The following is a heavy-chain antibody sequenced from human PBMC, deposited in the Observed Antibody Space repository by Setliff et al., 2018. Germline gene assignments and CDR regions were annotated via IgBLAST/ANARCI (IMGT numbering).Heavy chain of an antibody. J-gene: IGHJ4*02. D-gene: IGHD2-21*02. Sequence: PSETLSLTCAVYGESFSGHYWSWIRQPPGKGLEWIGEINHSGSTNYNPSLKSRVTISVDTSKNQFSLKLSSVAAADTAVYYCARGFDVCGGGACYTDGPYYFDYWGLGTLVTLSS. CDR3: ARGFDVCGGGACYTDGPYYFDY. CDR2: INHSGST. V-gene: IGHV4-34*01. CDR1: GESFSGHY.